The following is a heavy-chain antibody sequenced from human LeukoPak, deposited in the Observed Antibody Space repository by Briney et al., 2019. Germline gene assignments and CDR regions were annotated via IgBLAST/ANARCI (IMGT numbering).Heavy chain of an antibody. J-gene: IGHJ4*02. CDR3: AKDLLEWLSTPDY. CDR1: GFTVSSNF. CDR2: IRGSGGST. D-gene: IGHD3-3*01. Sequence: GGSLRLSCAASGFTVSSNFMAWVRQAPGKGLEWVSTIRGSGGSTYYADSVKGRFTISRDNSKNTLYLQMNSLRAEDTAVYYCAKDLLEWLSTPDYWGQGTLVTVSS. V-gene: IGHV3-23*01.